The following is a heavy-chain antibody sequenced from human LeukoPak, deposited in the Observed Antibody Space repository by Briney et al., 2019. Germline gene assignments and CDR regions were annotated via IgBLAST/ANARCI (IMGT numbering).Heavy chain of an antibody. D-gene: IGHD3-22*01. J-gene: IGHJ4*02. CDR2: IYSGGST. CDR3: ARGTSYYDSSGYLYYFDY. V-gene: IGHV3-53*01. Sequence: GGSLRLSCAVSGFTFSNAWMSWVRQAPGKGLEWVSVIYSGGSTYYADSVKGRFTISRDNSKNTLYLQMNSLRAEDTAVYYCARGTSYYDSSGYLYYFDYWGQGTLVTVSS. CDR1: GFTFSNAW.